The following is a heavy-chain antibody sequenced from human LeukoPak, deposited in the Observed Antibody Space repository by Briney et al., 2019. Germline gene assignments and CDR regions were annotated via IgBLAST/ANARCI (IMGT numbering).Heavy chain of an antibody. CDR2: FDPEDGET. CDR1: GYTLTELS. D-gene: IGHD3-10*01. V-gene: IGHV1-24*01. J-gene: IGHJ4*02. Sequence: ASVKVSCKVSGYTLTELSMHWVRQAPGKGLEWMGGFDPEDGETIYAQKFQGRVTMTEDTSTDTAYMELSSLRSEDTAVYYCARAPEYYYGSGSYYNDYWGQGTLVTVSS. CDR3: ARAPEYYYGSGSYYNDY.